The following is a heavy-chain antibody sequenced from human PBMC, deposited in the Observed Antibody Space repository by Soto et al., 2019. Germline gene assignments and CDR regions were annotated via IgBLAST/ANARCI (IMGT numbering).Heavy chain of an antibody. CDR3: VKDQFSETGGLVY. Sequence: SLRLSCAASGFIFDDFALHWVRQTPGKGLEWVSGITWDGVTIGHADSVQGRFTISRDNAKNSLYLQMNNLRPEDTALYYCVKDQFSETGGLVYWGKGTMVNVSP. J-gene: IGHJ4*02. D-gene: IGHD6-25*01. V-gene: IGHV3-9*01. CDR2: ITWDGVTI. CDR1: GFIFDDFA.